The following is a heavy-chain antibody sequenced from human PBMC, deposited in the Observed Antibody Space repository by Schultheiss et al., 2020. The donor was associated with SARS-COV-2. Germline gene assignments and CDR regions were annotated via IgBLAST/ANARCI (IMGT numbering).Heavy chain of an antibody. CDR2: ISSDGSDK. Sequence: GGSLRLSCVASGFTFSAYAMHWVRQAPGKGLEWVAVISSDGSDKFYADSVKGRLTISRDNSKNTLYVQMNRLRPEDTAVYYCARGGCSSTSCYTREWGHGTLVTVSS. CDR3: ARGGCSSTSCYTRE. J-gene: IGHJ4*01. D-gene: IGHD2-2*02. CDR1: GFTFSAYA. V-gene: IGHV3-30*04.